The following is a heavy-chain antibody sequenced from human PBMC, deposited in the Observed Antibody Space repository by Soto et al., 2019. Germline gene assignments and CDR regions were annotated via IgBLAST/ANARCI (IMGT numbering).Heavy chain of an antibody. D-gene: IGHD5-12*01. CDR1: GYTFTGYY. CDR3: AREGRDGYNYGGFDY. V-gene: IGHV1-2*04. Sequence: ASVKVSCKASGYTFTGYYMHWVRQAPVQGLEWMGWINPNSGGTNYAQKFQGWVTMTRDTSISTAYMELSRLRSDDTAVYYCAREGRDGYNYGGFDYWGQGTRVTVSS. J-gene: IGHJ4*02. CDR2: INPNSGGT.